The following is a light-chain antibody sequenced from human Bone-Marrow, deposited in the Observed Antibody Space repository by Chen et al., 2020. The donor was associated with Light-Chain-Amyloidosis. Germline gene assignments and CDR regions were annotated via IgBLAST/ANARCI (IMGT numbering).Light chain of an antibody. V-gene: IGLV3-21*03. Sequence: SYLLTQPPSVSVAPGKTGTITVGGNNLGSKRVHWYQQKPGQAPVVVVYDDSDRPSGIPERSSGCNSGNAATLTSSRVEAGEEADYYCQVWDSSSDHYVFGTGTKVTVL. J-gene: IGLJ1*01. CDR3: QVWDSSSDHYV. CDR2: DDS. CDR1: NLGSKR.